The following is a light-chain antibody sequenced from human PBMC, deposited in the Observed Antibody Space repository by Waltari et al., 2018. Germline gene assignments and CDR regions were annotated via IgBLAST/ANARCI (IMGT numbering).Light chain of an antibody. Sequence: QSVLTQPPSASGTPGQRVPISCSGSSSNIGSNYVSWYQQLPGTAPKPLIYRNNQRPSGVPDRFSGSKSGTSASLAISGLRSEDEADYHCAAWDDSLSAEVFGGGTKLTVL. CDR2: RNN. CDR1: SSNIGSNY. J-gene: IGLJ3*02. CDR3: AAWDDSLSAEV. V-gene: IGLV1-47*01.